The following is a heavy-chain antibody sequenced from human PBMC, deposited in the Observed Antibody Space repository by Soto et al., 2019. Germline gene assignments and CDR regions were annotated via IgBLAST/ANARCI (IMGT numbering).Heavy chain of an antibody. Sequence: GGSLILSCAASGFTFSNAWMSWVRQAPGKGLEWVGRIKSKTDGGTTDYAAPVKGRFTISRDDSKNTVYLQMNSLKTEDTAVYYCTTELGYYYNMDVWGQGTTVTVS. CDR3: TTELGYYYNMDV. CDR1: GFTFSNAW. V-gene: IGHV3-15*01. D-gene: IGHD7-27*01. CDR2: IKSKTDGGTT. J-gene: IGHJ6*02.